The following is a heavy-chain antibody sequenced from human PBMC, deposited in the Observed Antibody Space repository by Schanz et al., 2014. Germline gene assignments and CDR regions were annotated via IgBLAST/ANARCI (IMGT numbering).Heavy chain of an antibody. CDR3: AKAADWPVTRFDP. D-gene: IGHD3-9*01. V-gene: IGHV3-23*01. J-gene: IGHJ5*02. CDR1: GFTLSNYA. Sequence: DVHLLESGGGLVQPGGSLRLSCAASGFTLSNYAMSWVRQAPGKGLEWVSALSEGGGGTHYADSVRGRFTISSDSSKNTLYLQMSSLRADDTAVYYCAKAADWPVTRFDPWGQGTLVTGSS. CDR2: LSEGGGGT.